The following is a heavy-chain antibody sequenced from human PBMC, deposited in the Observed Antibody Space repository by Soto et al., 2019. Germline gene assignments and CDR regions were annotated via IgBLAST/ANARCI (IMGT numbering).Heavy chain of an antibody. Sequence: QVQLVQSGAEVKKPGASVKVSCKASGYTFTSYGISWVRQAPGQGLEWMGWISAYNGNTNYAQKLQGRVTMTTDTSTSTDYMELRSLRSEDTDVYYCARDRGSIAARASWFEPWGQGTLVTVSS. D-gene: IGHD6-6*01. CDR3: ARDRGSIAARASWFEP. J-gene: IGHJ5*02. CDR1: GYTFTSYG. CDR2: ISAYNGNT. V-gene: IGHV1-18*01.